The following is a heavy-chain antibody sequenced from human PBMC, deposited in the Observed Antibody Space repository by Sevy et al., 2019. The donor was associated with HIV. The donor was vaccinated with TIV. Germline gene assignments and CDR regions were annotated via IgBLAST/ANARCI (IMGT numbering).Heavy chain of an antibody. Sequence: SETLSLTCTVSGGSINSDHWNWIRQPPGKGLEWMGYVYYNGGTNYNPSLKNRVTISVDRTKNQFALKLTSVTAADTAVYYCARLNDFDIWGQGTMVTVSS. CDR2: VYYNGGT. V-gene: IGHV4-59*08. CDR3: ARLNDFDI. CDR1: GGSINSDH. J-gene: IGHJ3*02.